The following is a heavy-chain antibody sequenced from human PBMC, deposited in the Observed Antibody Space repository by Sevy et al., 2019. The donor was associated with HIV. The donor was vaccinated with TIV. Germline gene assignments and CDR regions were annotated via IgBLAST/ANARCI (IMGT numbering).Heavy chain of an antibody. D-gene: IGHD1-20*01. CDR1: GFTFNNYG. V-gene: IGHV3-30*18. CDR2: ISYDGCNK. J-gene: IGHJ6*02. Sequence: GGSLRLSCAASGFTFNNYGMHWVRQAPGKGLEWVAVISYDGCNKYYADSVKGRFTMSRDNSKNIYLRMNSLRAGDTAVYFCAKAVYRDNDYYSGMDVWGQGTTVTVSS. CDR3: AKAVYRDNDYYSGMDV.